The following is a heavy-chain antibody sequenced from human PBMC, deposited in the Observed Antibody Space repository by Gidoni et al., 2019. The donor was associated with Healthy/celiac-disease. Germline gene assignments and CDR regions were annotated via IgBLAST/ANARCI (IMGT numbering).Heavy chain of an antibody. J-gene: IGHJ4*02. D-gene: IGHD3-3*01. CDR1: GFTFRRYA. Sequence: EVQLLESGGGLVQPVGSLRLSCAASGFTFRRYAMSWVRQAPGKGLEWVSAISGSGGSTYYAYSVKGRFTISRDNSKNTLYLQMNSLRAEDTAVYYCAKVRFLEGWEDYWGQGTLVTVSS. CDR3: AKVRFLEGWEDY. V-gene: IGHV3-23*01. CDR2: ISGSGGST.